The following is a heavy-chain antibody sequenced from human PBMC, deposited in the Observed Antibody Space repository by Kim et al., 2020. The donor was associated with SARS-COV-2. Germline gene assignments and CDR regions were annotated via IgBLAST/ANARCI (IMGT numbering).Heavy chain of an antibody. D-gene: IGHD3-10*01. Sequence: GGSLRLSCAASGFTFSSYWMSWVRQAPGKGLEWVANIKQDGSEKYYVDSVKGRFTISRDNAKNSLYLQMNSLRAEDTAVYYCARDLHTHLSYYYGSGSYWFDPWGQGTLVTVSS. J-gene: IGHJ5*02. CDR1: GFTFSSYW. CDR3: ARDLHTHLSYYYGSGSYWFDP. CDR2: IKQDGSEK. V-gene: IGHV3-7*01.